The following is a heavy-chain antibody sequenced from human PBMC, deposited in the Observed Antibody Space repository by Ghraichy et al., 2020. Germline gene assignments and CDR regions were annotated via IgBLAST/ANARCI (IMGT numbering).Heavy chain of an antibody. Sequence: GESLNISCAASGFTFSTYWMHWVRQAPGKGLVWVSSLTADGSSTVYADSVKGRFTISRDNAKNTLYLQMNSLRAEDTAVYYCASSPVTTYGTALDYWGQGTLVTVSS. CDR2: LTADGSST. V-gene: IGHV3-74*01. D-gene: IGHD4-17*01. CDR3: ASSPVTTYGTALDY. CDR1: GFTFSTYW. J-gene: IGHJ4*02.